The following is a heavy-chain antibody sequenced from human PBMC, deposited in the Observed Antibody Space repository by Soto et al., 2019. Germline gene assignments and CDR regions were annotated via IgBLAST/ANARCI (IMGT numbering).Heavy chain of an antibody. D-gene: IGHD2-21*01. J-gene: IGHJ3*02. CDR3: ARGRIVASIHDAFEI. V-gene: IGHV1-18*01. CDR1: GYDFTSYG. Sequence: QGQLLQSGDEVKKPGASVRVSCRASGYDFTSYGISWVRQAPGQGLEWVSWVSAYNGKRDTAQKFQGRVTMTLDTSTDTAHMELGDLTSADTAVYYGARGRIVASIHDAFEIWGQGAMGAVAS. CDR2: VSAYNGKR.